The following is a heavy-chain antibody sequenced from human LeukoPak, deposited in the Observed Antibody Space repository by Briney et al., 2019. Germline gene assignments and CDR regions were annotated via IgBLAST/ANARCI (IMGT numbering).Heavy chain of an antibody. CDR3: AKGATAGLVDWFDP. CDR2: ITGRGDET. V-gene: IGHV3-23*01. Sequence: GGSLRLSCAASGFIFSNYALMWVRQAPGKGLEWVSSITGRGDETFYADSVKGRFSLSRDNSKNMLYLQMYSLGAEDTAIYYCAKGATAGLVDWFDPWGQGTLVTVSS. J-gene: IGHJ5*02. CDR1: GFIFSNYA. D-gene: IGHD6-13*01.